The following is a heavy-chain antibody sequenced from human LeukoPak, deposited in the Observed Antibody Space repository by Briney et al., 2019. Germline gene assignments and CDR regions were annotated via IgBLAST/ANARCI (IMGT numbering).Heavy chain of an antibody. D-gene: IGHD5-18*01. CDR1: GFTFSSYW. CDR3: ARDSGYSYGYGFAY. CDR2: IKQDGSEK. J-gene: IGHJ4*02. V-gene: IGHV3-7*01. Sequence: GGSLRLSCAASGFTFSSYWMSWVRQAPGKGLEWVANIKQDGSEKYYVDSVKGRFTISRDDAKNSLYLQMNSLRAEDTAVYYCARDSGYSYGYGFAYWGQGTLVTVSS.